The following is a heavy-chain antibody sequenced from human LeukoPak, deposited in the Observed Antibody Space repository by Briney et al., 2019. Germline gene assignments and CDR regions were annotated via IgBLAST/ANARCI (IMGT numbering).Heavy chain of an antibody. J-gene: IGHJ6*02. CDR1: GGTLGSYA. CDR2: IIPILGIA. V-gene: IGHV1-69*04. CDR3: ARFQSQTYYYYYYGMDV. Sequence: SVKVSCKASGGTLGSYAISWVRQAPGQGLEWMGRIIPILGIANYAQKFQGRVTITADKSTSTAYMELSSLRSEDTAVYYCARFQSQTYYYYYYGMDVWGQGTTVTVSS.